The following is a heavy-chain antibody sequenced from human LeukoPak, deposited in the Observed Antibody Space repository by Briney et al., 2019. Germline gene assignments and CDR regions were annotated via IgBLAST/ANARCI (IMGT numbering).Heavy chain of an antibody. V-gene: IGHV3-30*04. D-gene: IGHD3-10*01. CDR2: ISYDGSNE. CDR1: GFTFSSYA. Sequence: GGSLRLSCAASGFTFSSYAMHWVRQASGKGLEWVAVISYDGSNEFYVDSVRGRFTISRDNAKNSLYLQMNSLRAEDTAVYYCARRRDFIDYWGQGTLVTVSS. CDR3: ARRRDFIDY. J-gene: IGHJ4*02.